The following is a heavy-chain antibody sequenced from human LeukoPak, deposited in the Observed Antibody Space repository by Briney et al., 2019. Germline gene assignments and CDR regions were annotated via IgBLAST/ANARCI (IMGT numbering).Heavy chain of an antibody. J-gene: IGHJ4*02. CDR1: GGSISSYY. Sequence: SETLSLTCTVSGGSISSYYWSWIRQPPGKGLEWIGYIYYSGSTNYNPSLKSRVTISVDTSKNQFSLKLSSVTAADTAVYYCAKDGSMIVVATYYYWGQGTLVTVSS. CDR2: IYYSGST. V-gene: IGHV4-59*12. D-gene: IGHD3-22*01. CDR3: AKDGSMIVVATYYY.